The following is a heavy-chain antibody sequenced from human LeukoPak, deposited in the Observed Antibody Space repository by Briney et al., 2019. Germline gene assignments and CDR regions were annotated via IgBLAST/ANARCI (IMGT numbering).Heavy chain of an antibody. V-gene: IGHV3-72*01. D-gene: IGHD3-10*01. Sequence: GGSLRLSCAASGFTFSDHYMDWVRQAPGKGLEWVGRTRKKVNSYTTEYAASVKGRFTISRDDSENSLYLQMNSLKTEDTAVYYCARSYGSGTYPFDYWGQGTLVTVSS. CDR2: TRKKVNSYTT. CDR3: ARSYGSGTYPFDY. CDR1: GFTFSDHY. J-gene: IGHJ4*02.